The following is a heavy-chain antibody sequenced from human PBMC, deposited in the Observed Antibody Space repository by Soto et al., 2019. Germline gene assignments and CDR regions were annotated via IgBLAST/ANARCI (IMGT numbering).Heavy chain of an antibody. Sequence: ASVKVSCKASGYTFTSYAMHWVRQAPGQRLEWMGWINAGNGNTKYSQKFQGRVTITRDTSASTAYMELSSLRSEDTAVYYCARDRDIVVVPAAISNYYYGMDVWGQGTTVTVSS. CDR1: GYTFTSYA. CDR3: ARDRDIVVVPAAISNYYYGMDV. CDR2: INAGNGNT. D-gene: IGHD2-2*02. J-gene: IGHJ6*02. V-gene: IGHV1-3*01.